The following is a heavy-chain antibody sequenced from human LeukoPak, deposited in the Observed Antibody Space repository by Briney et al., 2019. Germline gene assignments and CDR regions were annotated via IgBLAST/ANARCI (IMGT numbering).Heavy chain of an antibody. Sequence: GGSLRLSCAASGFTFSNYWMHWVHQAPGKGLVWVSRINSDGSGTTDSVKGRFTISRDNAKNMLYLQMDSLRAEDTAVYYCARGVGNWFDPWGQGTLVTVSS. CDR3: ARGVGNWFDP. CDR1: GFTFSNYW. J-gene: IGHJ5*02. CDR2: INSDGSGT. V-gene: IGHV3-74*01.